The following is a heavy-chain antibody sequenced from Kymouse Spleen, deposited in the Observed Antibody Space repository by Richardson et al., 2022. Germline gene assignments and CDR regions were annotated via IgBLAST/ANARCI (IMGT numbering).Heavy chain of an antibody. V-gene: IGHV4-39*01. J-gene: IGHJ6*02. Sequence: QLQLQESGPGLVKPSETLSLTCTVSGGSISSSSYYWGWIRQPPGKGLEWIGSIYYSGSTYYNPSLKSRVTISVDTSKNQFSLKLSSVTAADTAVYYCARERSLGDSDLPGMDVWGQGTTVTVSS. D-gene: IGHD3-16*02. CDR3: ARERSLGDSDLPGMDV. CDR1: GGSISSSSYY. CDR2: IYYSGST.